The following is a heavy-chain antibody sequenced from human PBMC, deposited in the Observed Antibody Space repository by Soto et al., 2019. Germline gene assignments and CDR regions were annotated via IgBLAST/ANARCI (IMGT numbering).Heavy chain of an antibody. CDR3: ARRARPDFYYMDV. J-gene: IGHJ6*03. Sequence: EVQLAESGGGLAQPGGSLRLSCAASGFTLSGYAMDWVRQAPGKGLEYVSGISSNGVGTYYANSVQGRFTISRDNSKNTGYLQMGSLRTEDMAVYYCARRARPDFYYMDVWGKGTTVTVSS. CDR1: GFTLSGYA. CDR2: ISSNGVGT. D-gene: IGHD6-6*01. V-gene: IGHV3-64*01.